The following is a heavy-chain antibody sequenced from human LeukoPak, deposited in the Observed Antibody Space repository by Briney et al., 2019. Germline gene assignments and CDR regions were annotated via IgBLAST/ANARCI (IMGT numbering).Heavy chain of an antibody. V-gene: IGHV3-23*01. CDR1: GFTFSSYA. CDR3: VRDYTLTYCRGDICYPGS. Sequence: GGSLRLSCAASGFTFSSYAMSWVRQAPGKGLEWVSAISGSGGSTYYADSVKGRFTISRDNSKNTLYLQMNSLRAEDTAVYYCVRDYTLTYCRGDICYPGSWGQGTLVTVSS. J-gene: IGHJ5*02. D-gene: IGHD3-10*01. CDR2: ISGSGGST.